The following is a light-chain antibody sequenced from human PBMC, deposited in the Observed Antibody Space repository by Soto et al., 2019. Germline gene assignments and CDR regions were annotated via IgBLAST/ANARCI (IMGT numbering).Light chain of an antibody. V-gene: IGKV1-5*01. CDR1: QSISSW. CDR2: DAS. J-gene: IGKJ1*01. CDR3: QQYNSYPWT. Sequence: DIQMTQSPSTLSASVGDRVTITCRASQSISSWLAWYQQKPGKAPKLLIYDASSLEIGVPSRFSGSGSGTEFTLTISSLQPDDLATYYGQQYNSYPWTFGQGTKVEIK.